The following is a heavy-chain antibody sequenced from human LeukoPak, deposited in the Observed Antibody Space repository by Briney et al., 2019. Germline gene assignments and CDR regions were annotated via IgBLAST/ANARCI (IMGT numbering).Heavy chain of an antibody. CDR2: IKQDGSEK. D-gene: IGHD3-22*01. CDR1: GFTFSSYW. V-gene: IGHV3-7*01. CDR3: ARVRDYYDSSGYYYSHSLDY. Sequence: GGSLRLSCAASGFTFSSYWMSWVRQAPGKGLEWVANIKQDGSEKYYVDSVKGLFTISRDNAKNSLYLQMNSLRAEDTAVYYCARVRDYYDSSGYYYSHSLDYWGQGTLVTVSS. J-gene: IGHJ4*02.